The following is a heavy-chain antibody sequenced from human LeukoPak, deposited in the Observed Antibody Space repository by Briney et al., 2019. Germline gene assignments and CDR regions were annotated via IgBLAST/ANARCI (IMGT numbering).Heavy chain of an antibody. CDR2: LSGSGGDT. J-gene: IGHJ4*02. CDR1: GFTFSSYG. D-gene: IGHD6-6*01. CDR3: AKGAPSSSSIFDF. V-gene: IGHV3-23*01. Sequence: GGSLRLSCAASGFTFSSYGMSWVRQAPGKRLEWVSALSGSGGDTFYADSVKGRFTISRDNSKNTLYLQLSSLRPDDTAVYYCAKGAPSSSSIFDFWGPGTLVTVSS.